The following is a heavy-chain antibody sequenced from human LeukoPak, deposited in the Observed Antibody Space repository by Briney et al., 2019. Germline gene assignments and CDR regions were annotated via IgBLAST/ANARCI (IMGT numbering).Heavy chain of an antibody. Sequence: SETLSLTCAVSNFSISSGYYWGWIRQPPGMGLEWIGSIYHSGSTYYNPSLKSRLTISVDTSKNQFSLKLSSVTAADTAVYYCARRGVIAARLFDYWGQGTLVTVSS. CDR1: NFSISSGYY. J-gene: IGHJ4*02. CDR2: IYHSGST. CDR3: ARRGVIAARLFDY. V-gene: IGHV4-38-2*01. D-gene: IGHD6-6*01.